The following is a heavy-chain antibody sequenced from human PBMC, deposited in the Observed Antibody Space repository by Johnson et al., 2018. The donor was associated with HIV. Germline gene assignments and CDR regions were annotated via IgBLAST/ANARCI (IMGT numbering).Heavy chain of an antibody. CDR3: AKGRSSTPWEHAFDI. J-gene: IGHJ3*02. V-gene: IGHV3-30*18. D-gene: IGHD1-1*01. CDR2: VSYDGTNR. Sequence: QVQLVESGGGVVQPGRSLRLSCATSGFTFSDYGIHWVSQAPGKGLEWVAHVSYDGTNRYYAHSVRGRFTVSRDNSKNTLYLQMNGLRGEDTAVYYCAKGRSSTPWEHAFDIWGQGTMVTVSS. CDR1: GFTFSDYG.